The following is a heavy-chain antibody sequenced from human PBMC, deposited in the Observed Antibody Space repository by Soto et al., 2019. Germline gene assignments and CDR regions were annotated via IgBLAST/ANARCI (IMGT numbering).Heavy chain of an antibody. V-gene: IGHV4-31*03. J-gene: IGHJ4*02. CDR1: GGSINSGGYY. CDR2: IFYSGST. Sequence: QVQLQESGPGLVKPSQTLSLTCTVSGGSINSGGYYWSWIRQHPGKGLEWIGYIFYSGSTYYNPSLKSRVTISVDMSKIQFSLKLSSVTAADTAVYYCARVGGSGSPFDNWGQGTLVTVSS. D-gene: IGHD3-10*01. CDR3: ARVGGSGSPFDN.